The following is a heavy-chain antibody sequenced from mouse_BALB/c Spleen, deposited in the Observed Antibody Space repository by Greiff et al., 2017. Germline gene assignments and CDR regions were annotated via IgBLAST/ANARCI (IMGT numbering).Heavy chain of an antibody. CDR1: GFTFSSYA. Sequence: EVQLVESGGGLVKPGGSLKLSCAASGFTFSSYAMSWVRQSPEKRLEWVAEISSGGSYTYYPDTVTGRFTISRDNAKNTLYLEMSSLRSEDTAMYYCARRGVGFSFLDYWGQGTTLTVSS. V-gene: IGHV5-9-4*01. J-gene: IGHJ2*01. CDR2: ISSGGSYT. CDR3: ARRGVGFSFLDY. D-gene: IGHD4-1*01.